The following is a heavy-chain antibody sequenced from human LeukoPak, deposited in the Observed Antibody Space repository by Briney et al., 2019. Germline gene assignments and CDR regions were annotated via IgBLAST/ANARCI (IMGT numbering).Heavy chain of an antibody. J-gene: IGHJ4*02. CDR3: ARGPISNYYGSGSPGGFLLGFDY. CDR1: GFTFSSYS. D-gene: IGHD3-10*01. Sequence: GGSLRLSCAASGFTFSSYSMNWVRQAPGKGLEWVSYISSSSSTIYYADSVKGRFTISRDNAKNSLYLQMNSLRDEDTAVYYCARGPISNYYGSGSPGGFLLGFDYWGQGTLVTVSS. CDR2: ISSSSSTI. V-gene: IGHV3-48*02.